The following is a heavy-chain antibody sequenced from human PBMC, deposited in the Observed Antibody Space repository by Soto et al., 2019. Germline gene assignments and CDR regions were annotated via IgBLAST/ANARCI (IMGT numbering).Heavy chain of an antibody. J-gene: IGHJ4*02. CDR3: TGEVASGY. CDR2: IPHDGGTK. CDR1: GFTVSSYG. V-gene: IGHV3-30*03. Sequence: QVQLVESGGGVVQPGRSLRLSCAASGFTVSSYGMHWVRQAPGKGLEWVAVIPHDGGTKYYADSVKGRFTISRDNSRNTLFLEMNSLRGDDMAVYYCTGEVASGYWGQGTLVTVSS. D-gene: IGHD2-8*02.